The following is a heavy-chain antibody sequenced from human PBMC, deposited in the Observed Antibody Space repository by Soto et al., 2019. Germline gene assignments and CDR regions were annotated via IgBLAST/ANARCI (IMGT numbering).Heavy chain of an antibody. D-gene: IGHD3-10*01. CDR1: GFTFRWFV. CDR3: AKGEVRGIIPSYFDY. J-gene: IGHJ4*02. CDR2: ISNDGINE. V-gene: IGHV3-30*18. Sequence: GGSLRLSCAGSGFTFRWFVMNWVRQAPGKGLEWVARISNDGINEYYVDSVKGRFTISRDNSKNTLYLQMDSLRAEDTAVYYCAKGEVRGIIPSYFDYWGMGTLVIVYS.